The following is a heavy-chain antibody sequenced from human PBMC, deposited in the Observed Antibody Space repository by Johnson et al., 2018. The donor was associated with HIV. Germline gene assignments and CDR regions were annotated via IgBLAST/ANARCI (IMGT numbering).Heavy chain of an antibody. Sequence: QMQLVESGGGVVQPGRSLRLSCAASGFAFSNYGMHWVRQAPGKGLEWVAVISFDGCHKYYTDSVKGLSTISRDNSNNTLYLHMNSLRPDDTGVYYCAKDKFMFLDNPVDAFDVWGQGTMVTFSS. CDR1: GFAFSNYG. CDR3: AKDKFMFLDNPVDAFDV. J-gene: IGHJ3*01. V-gene: IGHV3-30*18. D-gene: IGHD3/OR15-3a*01. CDR2: ISFDGCHK.